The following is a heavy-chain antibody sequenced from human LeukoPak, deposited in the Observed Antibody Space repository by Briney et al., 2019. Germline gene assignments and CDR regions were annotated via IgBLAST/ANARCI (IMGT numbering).Heavy chain of an antibody. CDR2: IYPGDSDT. CDR1: GYRSTNYW. J-gene: IGHJ4*02. V-gene: IGHV5-51*01. Sequence: GESLKISCQGSGYRSTNYWIAWVRQTPEKGLEWMGIIYPGDSDTTYNPSFQGQVTISADRSISTSYLQWASLVASDTAMSFCASGDGYNGGVFDDWGQGTLVTVAS. D-gene: IGHD5-12*01. CDR3: ASGDGYNGGVFDD.